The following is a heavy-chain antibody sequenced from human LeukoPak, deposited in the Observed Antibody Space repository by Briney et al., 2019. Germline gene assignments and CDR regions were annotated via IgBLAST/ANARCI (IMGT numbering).Heavy chain of an antibody. D-gene: IGHD5-12*01. CDR2: ISSSSSYI. CDR1: GFTFSSYS. J-gene: IGHJ6*02. CDR3: AREIVATMANGMDV. Sequence: GGSLRLSCAASGFTFSSYSMNWVRQAPGKGLEWVSSISSSSSYIYYADSVKGRFTISRDNAKNSLYLQMNSLRAEDTAVYYCAREIVATMANGMDVWGQGTTVTVSS. V-gene: IGHV3-21*01.